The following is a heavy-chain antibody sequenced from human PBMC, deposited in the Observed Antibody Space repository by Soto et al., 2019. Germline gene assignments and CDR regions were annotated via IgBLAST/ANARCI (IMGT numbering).Heavy chain of an antibody. J-gene: IGHJ6*02. CDR1: GGSFSGYY. CDR3: ARGGPKVVTPDYYGLDV. CDR2: INHSGTT. Sequence: QVQLQQWGAGLLKPSETLSLNCAIYGGSFSGYYWNWIRQPPGKGLEWIGEINHSGTTNYNASIRSRVTISVDTSKNQFSLKLTSVIAADAAVYYCARGGPKVVTPDYYGLDVWGQGTTVTVSS. D-gene: IGHD2-15*01. V-gene: IGHV4-34*01.